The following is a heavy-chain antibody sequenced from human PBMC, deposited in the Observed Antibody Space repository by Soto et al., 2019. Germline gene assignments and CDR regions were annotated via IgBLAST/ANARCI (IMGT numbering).Heavy chain of an antibody. V-gene: IGHV3-30*18. CDR3: AKDQGIAASHGID. CDR1: GFTFNNYG. J-gene: IGHJ3*01. Sequence: QVQLVESGGGVVQPGRSLRLSCAASGFTFNNYGMHWVRQAPGKGLEWVAVISNDGSDKYYADSVKGRLTISRDNSKNTVFLQVNSLRAEDTAVYYCAKDQGIAASHGIDWGQGTMVTGSS. D-gene: IGHD6-13*01. CDR2: ISNDGSDK.